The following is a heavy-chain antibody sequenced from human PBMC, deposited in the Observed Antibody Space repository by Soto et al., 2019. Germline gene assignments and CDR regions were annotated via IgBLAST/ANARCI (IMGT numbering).Heavy chain of an antibody. CDR3: ARDPGPYGDYSY. Sequence: ASVKVSCRASGYTFTGFYMHWVRQAPGQGLEWMGWINPNNGVTNYVQKFQDRVTMTRDTSITTAYMELSGLRSDDTAVYYCARDPGPYGDYSYWGRGTLVTVSS. CDR1: GYTFTGFY. J-gene: IGHJ4*02. D-gene: IGHD4-17*01. V-gene: IGHV1-2*02. CDR2: INPNNGVT.